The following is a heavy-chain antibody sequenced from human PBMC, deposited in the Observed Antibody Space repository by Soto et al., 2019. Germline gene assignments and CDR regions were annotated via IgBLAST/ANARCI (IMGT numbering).Heavy chain of an antibody. D-gene: IGHD2-21*02. CDR1: GYTFTGYY. Sequence: QVQLVQSGAEVKKPGASVKVSCKASGYTFTGYYMHWVRQAPGQGLEWMGWINPNSGGTNYAQKFQGRGTMTRDTSISTAYMELSRLRSDDTAVYYCARVVGPYCGGDCYSRSFDIWGQGTMVTVSS. CDR2: INPNSGGT. V-gene: IGHV1-2*02. J-gene: IGHJ3*02. CDR3: ARVVGPYCGGDCYSRSFDI.